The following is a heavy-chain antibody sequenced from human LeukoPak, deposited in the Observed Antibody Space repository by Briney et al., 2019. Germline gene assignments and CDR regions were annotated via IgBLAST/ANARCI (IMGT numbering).Heavy chain of an antibody. CDR1: GYSFASYW. Sequence: GESLKISCKGSGYSFASYWIAWVRQMPGKGLEWMGIIYPGDSDTRYSPSFQGQVTFSVEKSISTAYLQWTSLKASDTAMYYCASLEVTVARHFDYWGQGTLVTVSS. CDR3: ASLEVTVARHFDY. CDR2: IYPGDSDT. J-gene: IGHJ4*02. V-gene: IGHV5-51*01. D-gene: IGHD6-19*01.